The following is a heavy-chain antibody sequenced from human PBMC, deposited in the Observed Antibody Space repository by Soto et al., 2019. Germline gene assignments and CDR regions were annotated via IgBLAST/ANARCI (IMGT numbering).Heavy chain of an antibody. V-gene: IGHV4-30-4*01. J-gene: IGHJ5*02. CDR3: ARDWNYGDYEDMVDP. Sequence: LSLTCTVSGGSISSGDYYWSWIRQPPGKGLEWIGYIYYSGSTYYNPSLKSRVTISVDTSKNQFSLKLSSVTAADTAVYYCARDWNYGDYEDMVDPWGQGTLVTVSS. CDR1: GGSISSGDYY. CDR2: IYYSGST. D-gene: IGHD4-17*01.